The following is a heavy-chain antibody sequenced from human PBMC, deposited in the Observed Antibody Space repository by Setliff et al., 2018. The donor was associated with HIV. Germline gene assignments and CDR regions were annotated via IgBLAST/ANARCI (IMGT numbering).Heavy chain of an antibody. D-gene: IGHD2-2*02. V-gene: IGHV1-46*01. CDR3: ARDNTAFDI. CDR1: GYTFTSYY. Sequence: GASVKVSCKASGYTFTSYYMQWVRQAPGQGREWMGMVYPSDGSTSYAQKFQGRVTMTRDTSTSTICMELNSLTSEDTAVYYCARDNTAFDIWGQGTMVTVSS. J-gene: IGHJ3*02. CDR2: VYPSDGST.